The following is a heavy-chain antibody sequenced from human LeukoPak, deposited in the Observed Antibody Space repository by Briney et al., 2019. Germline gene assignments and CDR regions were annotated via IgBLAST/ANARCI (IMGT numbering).Heavy chain of an antibody. J-gene: IGHJ4*02. CDR2: ISYDGSNK. Sequence: QAGGSLRLSCAAFGFTLSRYAMGWVRQAPGKGIEWVAVISYDGSNKYYADSVKRRFTISTDNSKNSLYLQMNSLRAEDTAVYYCARARDLYSSGWNFDYWGQGTLVTVSS. CDR3: ARARDLYSSGWNFDY. CDR1: GFTLSRYA. D-gene: IGHD6-19*01. V-gene: IGHV3-30*11.